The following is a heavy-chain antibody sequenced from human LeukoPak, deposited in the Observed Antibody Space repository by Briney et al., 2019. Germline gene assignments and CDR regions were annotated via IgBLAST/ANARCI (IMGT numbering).Heavy chain of an antibody. D-gene: IGHD7-27*01. V-gene: IGHV4-59*01. J-gene: IGHJ4*02. CDR2: IHYSGNT. CDR3: ASRKLGNDY. Sequence: SETLSLTCTVSGGSISGDYWSWIRQPPGKGLEWIGYIHYSGNTNYNPSLKSRVTISVDTSKNQFSLMLSSVTAADTAVYYCASRKLGNDYWGQGTLVTVSS. CDR1: GGSISGDY.